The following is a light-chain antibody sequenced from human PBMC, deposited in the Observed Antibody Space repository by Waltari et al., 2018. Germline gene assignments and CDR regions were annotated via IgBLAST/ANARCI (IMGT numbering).Light chain of an antibody. CDR3: CSYAGSRTYV. J-gene: IGLJ1*01. CDR1: SSDVGNFNL. Sequence: QSALTQPASVSGSPGQSITLSCTGTSSDVGNFNLVSCYQQHPGKVPKLIIYEVSKRPSGGSNHFSGSKSGNTAPLTISGLRAEDEADYYCCSYAGSRTYVFGTGTKVTVL. CDR2: EVS. V-gene: IGLV2-23*02.